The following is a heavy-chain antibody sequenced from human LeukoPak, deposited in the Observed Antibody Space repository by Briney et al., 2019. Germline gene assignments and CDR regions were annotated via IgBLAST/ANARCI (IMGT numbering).Heavy chain of an antibody. CDR2: ISYDGSNK. V-gene: IGHV3-30*03. CDR3: ARDCTGGTCYDAFDI. CDR1: GFTFSSYG. J-gene: IGHJ3*02. D-gene: IGHD2-15*01. Sequence: GSSLRLSCAASGFTFSSYGMHWVRQAPGKGLEWVTLISYDGSNKYYADSVKGRFTISRDNSKNTLYLQMNSLRAGDTAVYYCARDCTGGTCYDAFDIWGQGTMVTVSS.